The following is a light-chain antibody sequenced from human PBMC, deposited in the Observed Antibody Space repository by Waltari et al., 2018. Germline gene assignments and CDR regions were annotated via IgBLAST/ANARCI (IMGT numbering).Light chain of an antibody. J-gene: IGKJ4*01. CDR1: QGIRND. V-gene: IGKV1-6*01. CDR2: AAS. CDR3: LQDYNYPLT. Sequence: IQMTKSPSSLSASVGDRVTITCRASQGIRNDLGWYQQKPGEAPKLLIYAASTLQSGVSSRFSGSGSGTDFTLTISSLQPEDFATYYCLQDYNYPLTFGGGTKVEIK.